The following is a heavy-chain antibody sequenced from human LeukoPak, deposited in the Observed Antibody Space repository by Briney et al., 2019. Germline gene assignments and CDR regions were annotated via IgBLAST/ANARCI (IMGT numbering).Heavy chain of an antibody. Sequence: PGGSLRLSCAASGFTFSSYSMNWVRQAPGKGLEWVSYISSSSSTIYYADSVKGRFTISRDNAKNSLYLQMNSLRAEDTAVYYCAGWSGAAAAGTRHWGQGTLVTVSS. CDR2: ISSSSSTI. J-gene: IGHJ4*02. V-gene: IGHV3-48*01. CDR3: AGWSGAAAAGTRH. D-gene: IGHD6-13*01. CDR1: GFTFSSYS.